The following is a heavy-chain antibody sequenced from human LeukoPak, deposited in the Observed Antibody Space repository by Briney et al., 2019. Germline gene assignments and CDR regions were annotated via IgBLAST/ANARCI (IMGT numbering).Heavy chain of an antibody. CDR3: ARDPDYYGSGTYFNHYFDN. CDR2: ISSSGSTI. D-gene: IGHD3-10*01. V-gene: IGHV3-11*04. CDR1: GFTFSDYY. J-gene: IGHJ4*02. Sequence: GGSLRLSCAASGFTFSDYYMSWIRQAPGKGLEWVSYISSSGSTIYYADSVKGRFTISRDNAKNSLHLQMASLRDEDTAVYYCARDPDYYGSGTYFNHYFDNWGQGTLVTVSS.